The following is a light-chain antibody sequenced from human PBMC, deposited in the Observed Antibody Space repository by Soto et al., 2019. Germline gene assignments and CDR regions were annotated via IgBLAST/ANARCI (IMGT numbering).Light chain of an antibody. J-gene: IGLJ3*02. V-gene: IGLV1-40*01. CDR2: ANN. Sequence: QSVLTQPPSVSGAPGQRVTISCTGSSSNIGAGYDIHWYQHLPGTAPKLLIYANNNRPSGVPDRFSGSKSGTSASLAITGLQAEDEADYYCQSYDSSLSGWVFGGGTKVTVL. CDR3: QSYDSSLSGWV. CDR1: SSNIGAGYD.